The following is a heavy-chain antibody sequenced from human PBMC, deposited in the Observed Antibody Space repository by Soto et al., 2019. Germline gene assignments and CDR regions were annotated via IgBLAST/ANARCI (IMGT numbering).Heavy chain of an antibody. CDR1: GGSFSGYY. J-gene: IGHJ5*02. D-gene: IGHD4-17*01. CDR2: INHSGST. V-gene: IGHV4-34*01. Sequence: QVQLQQWGAGLLKPSETLSLTCAVYGGSFSGYYWSWIRQPPGKGLEWIREINHSGSTNYNPSLNSRVTISVDTSKNQFSLKLSSVTAADTAVYYCARGTVLGWFDPWGQGTLVTVSS. CDR3: ARGTVLGWFDP.